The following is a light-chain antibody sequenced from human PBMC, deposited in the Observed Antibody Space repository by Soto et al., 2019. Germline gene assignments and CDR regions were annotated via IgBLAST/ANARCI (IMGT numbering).Light chain of an antibody. J-gene: IGLJ2*01. CDR1: SGSIASNY. Sequence: NFMLTQPHSVSECPGKTVTISCTRSSGSIASNYVQWYQQRPGSSPTTVIYEDNQRPSGVPDRFSGSIDSSSNSASLTISGLKTEDEADYYCQSYDSSNDVVFGGGTKLTVL. CDR2: EDN. V-gene: IGLV6-57*01. CDR3: QSYDSSNDVV.